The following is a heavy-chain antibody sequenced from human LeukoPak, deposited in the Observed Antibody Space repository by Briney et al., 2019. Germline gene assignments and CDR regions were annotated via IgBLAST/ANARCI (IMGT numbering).Heavy chain of an antibody. V-gene: IGHV3-48*04. CDR2: ISSSSSTI. CDR3: ARSRVAGNNWFDP. Sequence: PGGSLRLSCAASGFTFSSYSMDWVRQAPGKGLEWVSYISSSSSTIYYAGSVKGRFTISRDNAKNSLYLQMNSLRAEDTAVYYCARSRVAGNNWFDPWGQGTLVTVSS. CDR1: GFTFSSYS. J-gene: IGHJ5*02. D-gene: IGHD1-26*01.